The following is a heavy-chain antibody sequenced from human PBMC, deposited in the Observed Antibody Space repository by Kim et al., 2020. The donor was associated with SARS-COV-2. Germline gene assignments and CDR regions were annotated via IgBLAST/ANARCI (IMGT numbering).Heavy chain of an antibody. CDR2: IITSFGTA. V-gene: IGHV1-69*13. J-gene: IGHJ5*02. Sequence: SVKVSCKASGGTFSSYAISWVRQAPGQGLEWMGGIITSFGTANYAQKFQGRVTITADESTSTAYMELSSLRSEDTAVYYCASSDNWNYVGPTNWFDPWGQGTLVTVSS. CDR3: ASSDNWNYVGPTNWFDP. CDR1: GGTFSSYA. D-gene: IGHD1-7*01.